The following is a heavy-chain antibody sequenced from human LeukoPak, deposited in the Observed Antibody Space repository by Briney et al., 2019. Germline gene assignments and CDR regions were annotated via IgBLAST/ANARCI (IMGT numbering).Heavy chain of an antibody. CDR3: AGRIAAAGHHDY. Sequence: SSETLSLTCTVSGGSISSSSYYRGWIRQPPGKGLEWIGSIYYSGSTYYNPSLKSRVTISVDTSKNQFSLKLSSVTAAGTAVYYCAGRIAAAGHHDYWGQGTLVTVSS. CDR1: GGSISSSSYY. D-gene: IGHD6-13*01. J-gene: IGHJ4*02. V-gene: IGHV4-39*01. CDR2: IYYSGST.